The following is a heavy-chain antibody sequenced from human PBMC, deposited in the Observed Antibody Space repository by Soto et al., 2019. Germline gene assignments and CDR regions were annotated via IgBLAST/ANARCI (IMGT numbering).Heavy chain of an antibody. Sequence: EVQLVESGGGLVQPGGSLRLSCEASGFTLTSHWMKWVRQAPGKGLEWVASIKENGREMYYVDSVRGRFTISGDIAKNSLYLQMSSLRAEDTAMYYCARDDGDYGGQGTLVTVSS. CDR2: IKENGREM. CDR1: GFTLTSHW. V-gene: IGHV3-7*03. CDR3: ARDDGDY. J-gene: IGHJ4*02.